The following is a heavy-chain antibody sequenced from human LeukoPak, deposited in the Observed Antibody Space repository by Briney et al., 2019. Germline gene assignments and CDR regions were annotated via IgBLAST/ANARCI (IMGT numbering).Heavy chain of an antibody. V-gene: IGHV4-4*07. D-gene: IGHD3-22*01. Sequence: SETLSLTCTVSGGSISSYYWSWIRQPAGKGLEWIGRIYTSGSTNYNPSLKSRVTISVGKSKNQFSLKLSSVTAADTAVYYCARESPSTNYYYDSSGPSHFDYWGQGTLVTVSS. CDR1: GGSISSYY. J-gene: IGHJ4*02. CDR2: IYTSGST. CDR3: ARESPSTNYYYDSSGPSHFDY.